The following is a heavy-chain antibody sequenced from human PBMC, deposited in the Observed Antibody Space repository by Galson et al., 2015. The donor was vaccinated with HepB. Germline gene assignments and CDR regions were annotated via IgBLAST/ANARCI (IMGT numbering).Heavy chain of an antibody. CDR1: GYSFTSYW. CDR3: ARHEKGYCSSTSCYRVFDY. J-gene: IGHJ4*02. D-gene: IGHD2-2*02. CDR2: IDPSDSYT. Sequence: QSGAEVKKPGESLRISCKGSGYSFTSYWISWVRQMPGKGLEWMGRIDPSDSYTNYSPSFQGHVTISADKSISTAYLQWSSLKASDTAMYYCARHEKGYCSSTSCYRVFDYWGQGTLVTVSS. V-gene: IGHV5-10-1*01.